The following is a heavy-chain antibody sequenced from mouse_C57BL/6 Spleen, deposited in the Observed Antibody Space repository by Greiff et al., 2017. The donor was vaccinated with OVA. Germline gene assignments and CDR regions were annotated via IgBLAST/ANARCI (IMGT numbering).Heavy chain of an antibody. D-gene: IGHD1-1*01. J-gene: IGHJ3*01. CDR3: ARVLRTPAWFAY. CDR1: GFTFSDYG. V-gene: IGHV5-17*01. Sequence: EVHLVESGGGLVKPGGSLKLSCAASGFTFSDYGMHWVRQAPEKGLEWVAYISSGSSTIYYEDKVKGRFTISRDNAKNTLFLQMTSLRSEDTAMYYCARVLRTPAWFAYWGQGTLVTVSA. CDR2: ISSGSSTI.